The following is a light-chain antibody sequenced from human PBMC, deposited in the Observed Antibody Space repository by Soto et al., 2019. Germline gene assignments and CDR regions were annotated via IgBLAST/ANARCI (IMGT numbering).Light chain of an antibody. CDR3: QQVNYYPFT. Sequence: DIHLTQSPSLLSASVGDRVTITCRASQAISQYVAWYQQKPGKAPKLLIYAAFRLKGGIPSRFSGSGSATEFILTISSLQPEDFATYYCQQVNYYPFTFGGGTRVEIK. J-gene: IGKJ4*01. CDR1: QAISQY. V-gene: IGKV1-9*01. CDR2: AAF.